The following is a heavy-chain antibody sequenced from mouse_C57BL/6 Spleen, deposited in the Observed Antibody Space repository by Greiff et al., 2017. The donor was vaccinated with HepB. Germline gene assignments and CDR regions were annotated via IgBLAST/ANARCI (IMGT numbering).Heavy chain of an antibody. CDR1: GYTFTSYW. Sequence: QVQLQQSGAELVKPGASVKLSCKASGYTFTSYWMQWVKQRPGQGLEWIGEIDPSDSYTNYNQKFKGKAPLTVDTSSSTAYMQLSSLTSEDSAVYYGARRGYYGYDGGFAYWGQGTLVTVSA. J-gene: IGHJ3*01. V-gene: IGHV1-50*01. CDR3: ARRGYYGYDGGFAY. CDR2: IDPSDSYT. D-gene: IGHD2-2*01.